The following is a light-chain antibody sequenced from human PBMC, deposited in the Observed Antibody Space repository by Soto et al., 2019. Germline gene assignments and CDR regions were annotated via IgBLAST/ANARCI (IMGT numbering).Light chain of an antibody. J-gene: IGLJ1*01. CDR1: SNYNL. CDR3: CSYPGSSILYV. Sequence: QSALTQPASVSGSPGQSITISCTGTSNYNLVSWYQQHPGKAPKLVIYEVSERPSGVSNRFSGSKSGNTASLTISGLQAEDEADYYRCSYPGSSILYVFGTGTKVTVL. CDR2: EVS. V-gene: IGLV2-23*02.